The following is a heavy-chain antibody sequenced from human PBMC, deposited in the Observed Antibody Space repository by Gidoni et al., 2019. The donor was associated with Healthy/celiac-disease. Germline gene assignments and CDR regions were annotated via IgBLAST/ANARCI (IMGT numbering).Heavy chain of an antibody. CDR3: TRRAGPGYYYYGMDV. Sequence: QVQLVQSGAEVKKPGASVKVSCKASVYTFPSYAMHWVRQAPGQRLEWMGWIKAGNGNTKYSQKCQGRGTITRDTSASTAYMELSSLRSEDTAVYYCTRRAGPGYYYYGMDVWGQGTTVTVSS. CDR1: VYTFPSYA. D-gene: IGHD6-19*01. CDR2: IKAGNGNT. V-gene: IGHV1-3*01. J-gene: IGHJ6*02.